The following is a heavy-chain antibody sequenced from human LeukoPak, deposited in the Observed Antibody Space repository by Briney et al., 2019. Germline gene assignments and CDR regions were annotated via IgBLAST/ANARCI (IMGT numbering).Heavy chain of an antibody. V-gene: IGHV3-23*01. D-gene: IGHD3-3*01. Sequence: GGSLRLSCAASGFTFSSYAMSWVRQAPGKGLEWVSAISGSGGSTYYADSVKGRFTISGDNSKNTLYLQMNSLRAEDTAVYYCAKAMYYDFWSGYPKGSNYYYYMDVWGKGTTVTVSS. J-gene: IGHJ6*03. CDR2: ISGSGGST. CDR1: GFTFSSYA. CDR3: AKAMYYDFWSGYPKGSNYYYYMDV.